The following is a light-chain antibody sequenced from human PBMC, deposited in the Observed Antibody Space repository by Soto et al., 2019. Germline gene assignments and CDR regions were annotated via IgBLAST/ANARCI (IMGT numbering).Light chain of an antibody. CDR1: QSVSSSY. J-gene: IGKJ2*01. CDR2: GAS. CDR3: QQYGSSPPMYT. Sequence: EIVLTQSPGTLSMSPGERATLSCRASQSVSSSYLAWYQQRRGQAPRLLIYGASSRATGIPDRFSGSGSVTDFTLTISRLEPEDFAVYYCQQYGSSPPMYTFGQGTTLEIK. V-gene: IGKV3-20*01.